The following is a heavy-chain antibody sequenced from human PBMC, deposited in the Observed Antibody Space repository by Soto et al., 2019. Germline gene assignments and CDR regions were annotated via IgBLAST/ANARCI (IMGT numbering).Heavy chain of an antibody. J-gene: IGHJ4*02. V-gene: IGHV3-33*01. CDR3: ARAVGPFDY. CDR2: IWYDGSHK. D-gene: IGHD1-26*01. CDR1: GFTFSTYG. Sequence: QVQLVESGGGVVQPGRSLRLSCAASGFTFSTYGMHWVRQAPGMGLEWVAVIWYDGSHKDYADSVKGRFTISRDNSMNKLYLQMNSLRVEDTALYYCARAVGPFDYWGQGTLVTVSS.